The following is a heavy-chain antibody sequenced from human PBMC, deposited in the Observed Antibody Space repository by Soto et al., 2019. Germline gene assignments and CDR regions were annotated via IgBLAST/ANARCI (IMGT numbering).Heavy chain of an antibody. D-gene: IGHD2-2*01. J-gene: IGHJ6*03. CDR3: ARGVRVPPTPKGDYYYYMDV. Sequence: GGSLRLSCAASGFTFSDHYMDWVRQAPGKGLEWVGRTRNKANSYTTEYAASVKGRFTISRDDSKNSLYLQMNSLKTEDTAAYYCARGVRVPPTPKGDYYYYMDVWGKVTTVTVSS. CDR1: GFTFSDHY. CDR2: TRNKANSYTT. V-gene: IGHV3-72*01.